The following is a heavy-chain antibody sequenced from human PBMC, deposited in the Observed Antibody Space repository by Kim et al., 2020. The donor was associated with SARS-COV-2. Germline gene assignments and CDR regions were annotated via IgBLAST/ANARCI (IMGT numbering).Heavy chain of an antibody. CDR3: ATAYRSNMFPNHGMDV. Sequence: ASVKVSCKAPGNTFNSYGLNWMRQAPGQGLEWMGWINTNTGNPTYAQGFTGRFLLSLDSSAGTPYLQISSLTAEDTAVYYCATAYRSNMFPNHGMDVWG. D-gene: IGHD6-13*01. J-gene: IGHJ6*02. CDR2: INTNTGNP. V-gene: IGHV7-4-1*02. CDR1: GNTFNSYG.